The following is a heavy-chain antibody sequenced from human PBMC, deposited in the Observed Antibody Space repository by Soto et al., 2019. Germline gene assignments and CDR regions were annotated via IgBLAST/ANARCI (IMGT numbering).Heavy chain of an antibody. CDR2: IYHIGIT. V-gene: IGHV4-4*02. Sequence: QVHLRESGPGLVRPSGTLSLTCAVSGGSISSSFWWTWVRQPPGKGLEWIGEIYHIGITHYNPSLKGRVTLSVTTSPNQFSLKLNSVTAADTAVYTCARVPRTYDNSETWGQGILVTVSS. CDR1: GGSISSSFW. J-gene: IGHJ5*02. CDR3: ARVPRTYDNSET. D-gene: IGHD3-9*01.